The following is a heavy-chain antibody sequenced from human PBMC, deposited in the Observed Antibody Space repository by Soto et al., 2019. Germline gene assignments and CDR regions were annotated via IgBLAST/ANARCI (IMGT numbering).Heavy chain of an antibody. CDR1: GYTFTKYF. CDR3: GTPQDYHGFLDS. D-gene: IGHD4-17*01. J-gene: IGHJ4*02. V-gene: IGHV1-46*01. Sequence: ASVKVSCKASGYTFTKYFMHWVRQAPGQGLEWMGWINPSDGSTSYTQNFQGRLTLTRDTSRNTVYLELSSLISEDTAVYYCGTPQDYHGFLDSRGQGSSVIVSS. CDR2: INPSDGST.